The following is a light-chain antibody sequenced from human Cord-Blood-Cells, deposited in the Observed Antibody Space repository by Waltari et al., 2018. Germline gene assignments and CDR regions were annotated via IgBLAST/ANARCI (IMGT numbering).Light chain of an antibody. CDR1: SSDVVRYNL. Sequence: QSALTQPASVSGSPGPSLTISCTGTSSDVVRYNLFSWYQQHPGKAPKPMIYEGSKRPSGVSNRFSGSKSGNTASLTISGLQAEDEADYYCCSYAGSSWVFGGGTKLTVL. J-gene: IGLJ3*02. CDR2: EGS. V-gene: IGLV2-23*01. CDR3: CSYAGSSWV.